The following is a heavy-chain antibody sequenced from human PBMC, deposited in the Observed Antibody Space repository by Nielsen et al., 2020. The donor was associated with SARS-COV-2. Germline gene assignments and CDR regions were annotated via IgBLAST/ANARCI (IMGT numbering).Heavy chain of an antibody. Sequence: GESLKISCAASGFTFSSYAMSWVRQAPGKGLEWVSAISGSGGSTYYADSVKGRFTISRDNSKNTLYLQMNSLRAEDTAVYYCAKTGYDFWSGYPFDPWGQGTLVTVSS. J-gene: IGHJ5*02. D-gene: IGHD3-3*01. CDR1: GFTFSSYA. V-gene: IGHV3-23*01. CDR3: AKTGYDFWSGYPFDP. CDR2: ISGSGGST.